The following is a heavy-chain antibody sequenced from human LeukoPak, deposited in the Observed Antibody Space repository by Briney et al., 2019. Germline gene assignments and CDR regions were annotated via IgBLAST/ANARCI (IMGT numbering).Heavy chain of an antibody. Sequence: GGSLRLSCAASGFTFSTFAMNWVRQAPGKGLEWVANIKQDGSEKYHVDSVKGRFTISRDNAKNSLYLELNSLSVEDTALYYCVRGGWGRTSGMDVWGQGTTVIVSS. CDR2: IKQDGSEK. CDR1: GFTFSTFA. D-gene: IGHD3-16*01. V-gene: IGHV3-7*03. CDR3: VRGGWGRTSGMDV. J-gene: IGHJ6*02.